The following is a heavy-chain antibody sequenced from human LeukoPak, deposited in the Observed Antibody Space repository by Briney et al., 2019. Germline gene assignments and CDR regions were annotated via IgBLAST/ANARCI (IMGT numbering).Heavy chain of an antibody. D-gene: IGHD3-10*01. CDR3: ARASGRNMVRRGGHWFDP. CDR2: ISSSSSTI. J-gene: IGHJ5*02. CDR1: GFTFSSYS. V-gene: IGHV3-48*04. Sequence: RGSLRLSCAASGFTFSSYSMNWVRQAPGKGLEWVSYISSSSSTIYYADSVKGRFTISRDNAKNSLYLQMNSLRAEDTAVYYCARASGRNMVRRGGHWFDPWGQGTLVTVSS.